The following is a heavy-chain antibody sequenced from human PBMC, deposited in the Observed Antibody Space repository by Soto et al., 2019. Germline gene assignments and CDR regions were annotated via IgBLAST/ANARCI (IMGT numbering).Heavy chain of an antibody. CDR2: IDPSDSYT. V-gene: IGHV5-10-1*01. CDR1: GYSFTSYW. D-gene: IGHD3-10*01. Sequence: GESLKISCKGSGYSFTSYWVSWVRQMPGKGLEWMGRIDPSDSYTNYSPSFQGRVTISADKSISTAYLQWSSLKASDTAMYYCARLGMVRGVQAYWGQGTLVTVSS. J-gene: IGHJ4*02. CDR3: ARLGMVRGVQAY.